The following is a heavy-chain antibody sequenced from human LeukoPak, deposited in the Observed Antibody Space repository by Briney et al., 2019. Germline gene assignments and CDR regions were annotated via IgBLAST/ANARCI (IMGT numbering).Heavy chain of an antibody. Sequence: TSETLSPTCSVSGGSVSTSSYYWGWIRQPPGRGLEWIGSIYYSGNTYYNPSLKSRVTISVDTSKNQFSLKLSSVTAADTAVYYCARNQRDYLFDYWGQGTLVTVSS. CDR2: IYYSGNT. CDR1: GGSVSTSSYY. CDR3: ARNQRDYLFDY. D-gene: IGHD4-17*01. V-gene: IGHV4-39*01. J-gene: IGHJ4*02.